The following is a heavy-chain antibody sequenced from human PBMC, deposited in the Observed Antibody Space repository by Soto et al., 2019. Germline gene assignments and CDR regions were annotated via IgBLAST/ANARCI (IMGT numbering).Heavy chain of an antibody. J-gene: IGHJ5*02. D-gene: IGHD1-7*01. CDR1: GFTFSSYA. CDR2: IGGSGTST. Sequence: GGSLRLSCAASGFTFSSYAMSWVRQAPGKGLEWVSAIGGSGTSTYYADSVKGRFTISRDNSKNTLHLQMNSLRAEDTAVYYCAKFRGWNYSNWFDPWGQGTLVTVSS. V-gene: IGHV3-23*01. CDR3: AKFRGWNYSNWFDP.